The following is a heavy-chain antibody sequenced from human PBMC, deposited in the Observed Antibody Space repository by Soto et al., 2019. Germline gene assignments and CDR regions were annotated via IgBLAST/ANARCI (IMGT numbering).Heavy chain of an antibody. CDR3: ARDRDDSSGYYYRGPYFDY. D-gene: IGHD3-22*01. J-gene: IGHJ4*02. CDR2: ISSSSSTI. CDR1: GFTFSSYS. Sequence: GGSLRLSCAASGFTFSSYSMNWVRQAPGTGLEWVSYISSSSSTIYYADSVKGRFTISRDNAKNSLYLQMNSLRDEDTAVYYCARDRDDSSGYYYRGPYFDYWGQGTLVTVSS. V-gene: IGHV3-48*02.